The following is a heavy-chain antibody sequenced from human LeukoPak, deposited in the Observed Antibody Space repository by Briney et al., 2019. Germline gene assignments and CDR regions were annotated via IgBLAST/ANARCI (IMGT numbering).Heavy chain of an antibody. Sequence: SETLSLTCFVSGDSVSRSDSYWDWIRQPPGKGLEWIGTIYHSGRTYYSPSLKSRVTMSVDPSNNQFSLNLRSVTAADTAVYYCARRRYYDGSGYLEWGQGTLLSVSS. V-gene: IGHV4-39*01. CDR1: GDSVSRSDSY. J-gene: IGHJ1*01. CDR2: IYHSGRT. CDR3: ARRRYYDGSGYLE. D-gene: IGHD3-22*01.